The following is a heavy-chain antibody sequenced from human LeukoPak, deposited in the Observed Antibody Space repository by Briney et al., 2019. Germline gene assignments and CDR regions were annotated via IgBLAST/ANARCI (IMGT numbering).Heavy chain of an antibody. Sequence: PGGSLRLSCAVSGFTFSSSWMHWVRQAPGKGLVWVSHIKTDGSTTAYADSVKGRFTISRDNPKNSLFLQMNSLRAEDTAVYYCARYCGGDCYGMDVWGQGTTVTVSS. J-gene: IGHJ6*02. CDR2: IKTDGSTT. V-gene: IGHV3-74*01. D-gene: IGHD2-21*02. CDR3: ARYCGGDCYGMDV. CDR1: GFTFSSSW.